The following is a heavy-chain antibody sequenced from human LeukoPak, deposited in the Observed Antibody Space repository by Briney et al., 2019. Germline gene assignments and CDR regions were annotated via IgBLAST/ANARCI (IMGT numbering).Heavy chain of an antibody. V-gene: IGHV3-48*01. CDR2: ISSSSSTI. J-gene: IGHJ6*03. D-gene: IGHD5-12*01. Sequence: PGGSLRLSCAASGFTFSSYAMSWVRQAPGKGLEWVSYISSSSSTIYYADSVKGRFTISRDNAKNSLYLQMNSLRAEDTAVYYCARDGAITYYYYYMDVWGKGTTVTVSS. CDR1: GFTFSSYA. CDR3: ARDGAITYYYYYMDV.